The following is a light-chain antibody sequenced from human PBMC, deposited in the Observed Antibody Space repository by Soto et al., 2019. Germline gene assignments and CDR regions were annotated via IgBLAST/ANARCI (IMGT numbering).Light chain of an antibody. Sequence: IHVCDSASKLPDSIANRVTITCRASQNINTWLAWHQQKPGKAPKLLIYAASSLQSGVPLRFSGSGSGTDFTLTISSLQPEDFATYYCQQYTSYPLTFGGGTKVDIK. CDR1: QNINTW. J-gene: IGKJ4*02. CDR3: QQYTSYPLT. V-gene: IGKV1-5*03. CDR2: AAS.